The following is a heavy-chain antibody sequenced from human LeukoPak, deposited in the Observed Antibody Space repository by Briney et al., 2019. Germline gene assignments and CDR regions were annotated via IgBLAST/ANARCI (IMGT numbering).Heavy chain of an antibody. CDR3: ARDPHNWNPGYGMDV. V-gene: IGHV1-69*04. CDR1: GGTFSSYA. J-gene: IGHJ6*02. CDR2: IIPILGIA. D-gene: IGHD1-20*01. Sequence: SVKVSCKASGGTFSSYAISWVRQAPGQGLEWMGRIIPILGIANYAQKFQGRVTITADKSTSTAYMELSSLRSEDTAVYYCARDPHNWNPGYGMDVWGQGTTVTVSS.